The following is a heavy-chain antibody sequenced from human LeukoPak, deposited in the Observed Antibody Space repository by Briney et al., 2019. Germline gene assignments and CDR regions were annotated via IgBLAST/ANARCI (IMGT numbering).Heavy chain of an antibody. CDR3: ARGVAGIFDY. Sequence: SVKVSCKASGGTLSNYAISWVREAPGQGLEWIGGLIPILATPNYAQKFQGRVTITADESTSTAYMELSSLRSEDTAVYYCARGVAGIFDYWGQGTLVTVSS. J-gene: IGHJ4*02. CDR1: GGTLSNYA. D-gene: IGHD2-21*01. CDR2: LIPILATP. V-gene: IGHV1-69*01.